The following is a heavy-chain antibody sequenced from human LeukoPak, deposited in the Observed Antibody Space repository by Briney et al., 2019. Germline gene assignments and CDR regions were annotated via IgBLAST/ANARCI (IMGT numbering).Heavy chain of an antibody. CDR1: GYTFTSHG. CDR3: ARGANPRWFDP. J-gene: IGHJ5*02. D-gene: IGHD1-14*01. CDR2: ISVYNGNT. Sequence: ASVKVSCKASGYTFTSHGITWVRQAPGQGLEWMGWISVYNGNTNYAQKVQARVTMTTDTSTSTAYMELRSLRSDDTAVYYCARGANPRWFDPWGQGTLVTVSS. V-gene: IGHV1-18*01.